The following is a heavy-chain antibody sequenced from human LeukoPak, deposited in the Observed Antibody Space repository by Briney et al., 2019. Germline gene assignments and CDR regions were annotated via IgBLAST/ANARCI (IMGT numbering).Heavy chain of an antibody. CDR1: GGTFSSYA. CDR2: MNPNSANT. V-gene: IGHV1-8*02. Sequence: EASVKVSCKASGGTFSSYAINWVRQAPGQGLEWMGWMNPNSANTGYAPKFQGRVTMTRDTSISTAYMDLSSLRSEDTAKYYCARGNYYGNDVYDAFDIWGQGTMVTVSS. J-gene: IGHJ3*02. D-gene: IGHD3-10*01. CDR3: ARGNYYGNDVYDAFDI.